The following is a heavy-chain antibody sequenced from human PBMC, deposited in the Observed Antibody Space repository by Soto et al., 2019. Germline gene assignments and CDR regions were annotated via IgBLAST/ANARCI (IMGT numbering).Heavy chain of an antibody. CDR2: FSVSGSST. V-gene: IGHV3-23*01. Sequence: EVQLLESGGGLVQPGGSLRLSCAASGFTFSDCAVSWVRQAPGKGLEWVSGFSVSGSSTYYADSVKGRFTISRDNSKNTLYLQMNSLRGEDTAVYYCAKGQPNWKQLQFFDLWGRGALVTVSS. CDR3: AKGQPNWKQLQFFDL. J-gene: IGHJ2*01. D-gene: IGHD1-1*01. CDR1: GFTFSDCA.